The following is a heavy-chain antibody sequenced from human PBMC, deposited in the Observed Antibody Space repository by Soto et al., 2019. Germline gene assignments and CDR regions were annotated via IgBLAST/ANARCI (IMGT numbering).Heavy chain of an antibody. CDR1: GFTFSAYW. D-gene: IGHD1-1*01. CDR2: ISDDGSTA. V-gene: IGHV3-74*01. CDR3: ARGPRVSSTGTGAH. Sequence: GGSLRLSCSVSGFTFSAYWMHWVRQVPGRGLTWVSRISDDGSTATYADSVKGRFVISRDNAKNSLYLEMNTLRADDSGLYYCARGPRVSSTGTGAHWGRGTLVTVS. J-gene: IGHJ4*02.